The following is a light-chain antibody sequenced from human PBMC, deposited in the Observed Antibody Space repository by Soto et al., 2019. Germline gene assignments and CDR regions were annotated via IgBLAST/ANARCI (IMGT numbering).Light chain of an antibody. CDR2: RNN. Sequence: QSVLTQPPSTSGTPGQRVTISCSGSSSNIGSNYVYWYQQLPGTAPKLLIYRNNQRPSGVPVRFSGSKSGTSASLAISGLRSEDEADYFCAAWDDSLRALVFGGGTKLTVL. CDR1: SSNIGSNY. V-gene: IGLV1-47*01. CDR3: AAWDDSLRALV. J-gene: IGLJ2*01.